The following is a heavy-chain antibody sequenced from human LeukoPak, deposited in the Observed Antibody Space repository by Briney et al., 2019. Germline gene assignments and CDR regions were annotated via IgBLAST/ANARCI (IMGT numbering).Heavy chain of an antibody. CDR3: AKKEAVTGYFQY. D-gene: IGHD6-19*01. Sequence: QSGGSLRLSCAASGFIFCSYSMNWLRQAPGKGREWGSGISWNSGSIGYADYVKGRFTISRDNATNSLYLQMNSLRAQDTALYYCAKKEAVTGYFQYWGQGTLVTVSS. CDR1: GFIFCSYS. CDR2: ISWNSGSI. J-gene: IGHJ1*01. V-gene: IGHV3-9*01.